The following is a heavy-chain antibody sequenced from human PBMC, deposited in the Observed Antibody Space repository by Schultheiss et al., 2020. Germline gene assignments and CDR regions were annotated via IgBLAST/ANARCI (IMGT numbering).Heavy chain of an antibody. J-gene: IGHJ1*01. D-gene: IGHD3-16*01. V-gene: IGHV4-59*08. CDR2: IYYSGST. CDR1: GGSFSGYY. CDR3: ARGGRLGYFQH. Sequence: SETLSLTCAVYGGSFSGYYWSWIRQPPGKGLEWIGNIYYSGSTNYNPSLKSRVTISVDTSKNQFSLRLSSVTAADTAVYYCARGGRLGYFQHWGQGTLVTVSS.